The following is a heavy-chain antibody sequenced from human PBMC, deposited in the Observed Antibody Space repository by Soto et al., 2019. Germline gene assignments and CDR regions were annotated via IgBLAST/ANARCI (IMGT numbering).Heavy chain of an antibody. CDR3: ATSTAVALTFAMDV. Sequence: PSETLSLTCAVYGGSFSGYYWSWIRQPPGKGLEWIGEINHSGSTNYNPSLKSRVTISVDTSKNQFSLKLSSVTAADTAVYYCATSTAVALTFAMDVWGQGTTVTVS. J-gene: IGHJ6*02. V-gene: IGHV4-34*01. CDR2: INHSGST. CDR1: GGSFSGYY. D-gene: IGHD6-19*01.